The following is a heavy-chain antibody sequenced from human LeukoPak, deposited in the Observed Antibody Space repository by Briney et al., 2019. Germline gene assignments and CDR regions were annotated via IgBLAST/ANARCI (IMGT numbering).Heavy chain of an antibody. Sequence: NPSETLSLTCAVSGGSISRNHWWSWVRQPPGKGLEWIACISYSGSTKYNPSLKSRVTISVDTSKNQLSLKLSSVTAADTAVYYCAREPGFDSSGYLNWFDPWGQGTLVTVSS. V-gene: IGHV4-4*02. J-gene: IGHJ5*02. CDR1: GGSISRNHW. D-gene: IGHD3-22*01. CDR3: AREPGFDSSGYLNWFDP. CDR2: ISYSGST.